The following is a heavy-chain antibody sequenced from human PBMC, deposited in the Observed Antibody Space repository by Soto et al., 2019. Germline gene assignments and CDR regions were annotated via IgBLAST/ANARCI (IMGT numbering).Heavy chain of an antibody. J-gene: IGHJ6*03. D-gene: IGHD2-15*01. CDR1: GFTFGNYW. CDR3: ARGDCVGGTCYSLAGSFYYYMDV. CDR2: INSDGRVS. V-gene: IGHV3-74*01. Sequence: EVQLVESGGGLVQPGGSLRLSCAASGFTFGNYWMYWVRQAPGKGLVWVSRINSDGRVSSYADSVKGRLTISRDNVKNTLYLQMDCLRVEDTAVYYCARGDCVGGTCYSLAGSFYYYMDVWGKGTTVTVFS.